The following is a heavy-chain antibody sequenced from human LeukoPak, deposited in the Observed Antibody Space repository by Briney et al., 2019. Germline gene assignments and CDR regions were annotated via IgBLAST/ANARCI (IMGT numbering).Heavy chain of an antibody. V-gene: IGHV3-30*02. D-gene: IGHD2-2*01. Sequence: GGSLRLSCAASGFTFSSYGMHWVRQAPGKGLEWVAFIRYDGSNKYYADSVKGRFTISRDNSKNTLYLQMNSLRAEDTAVYYCAKEPGYCSSTSCPRGDYWGQGTLVTVSS. J-gene: IGHJ4*02. CDR3: AKEPGYCSSTSCPRGDY. CDR2: IRYDGSNK. CDR1: GFTFSSYG.